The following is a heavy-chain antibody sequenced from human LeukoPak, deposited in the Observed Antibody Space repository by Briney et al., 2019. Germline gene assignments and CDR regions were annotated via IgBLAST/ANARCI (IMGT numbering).Heavy chain of an antibody. CDR1: GGSISSYY. CDR3: ARDHYARAYYYYYMDV. J-gene: IGHJ6*03. D-gene: IGHD2-8*01. Sequence: NPSETLSLTCTVSGGSISSYYWSWIRQPAGKGLEWIGRIYTSGSTNYNPSLKSRVTMSVDTSKNQFSLKLSSVTAADTAVYYCARDHYARAYYYYYMDVWGKGTTVTISS. V-gene: IGHV4-4*07. CDR2: IYTSGST.